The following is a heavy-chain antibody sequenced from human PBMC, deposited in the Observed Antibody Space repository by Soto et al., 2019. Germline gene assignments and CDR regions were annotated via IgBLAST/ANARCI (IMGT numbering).Heavy chain of an antibody. CDR1: GFTFSSYA. Sequence: GESLKISCAASGFTFSSYAMSWVRQAPGKGLEWVSAISGSGGSTYYADSVKGRFTISRDNSKNTLYLQMNSLRAEDTAVYYCANDDHSSSWSHFDYWGKGTLVTV. J-gene: IGHJ4*02. V-gene: IGHV3-23*01. D-gene: IGHD6-13*01. CDR3: ANDDHSSSWSHFDY. CDR2: ISGSGGST.